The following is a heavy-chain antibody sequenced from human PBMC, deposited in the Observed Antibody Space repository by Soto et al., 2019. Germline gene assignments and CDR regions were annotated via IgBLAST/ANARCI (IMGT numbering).Heavy chain of an antibody. D-gene: IGHD3-10*01. CDR2: IYYSGST. CDR1: GGSISSYY. V-gene: IGHV4-59*08. CDR3: ARQVGRGQARRITMVRGVIVGAFDI. J-gene: IGHJ3*02. Sequence: SETLSLTCTVSGGSISSYYWSWIRQPPGKGLEWIGYIYYSGSTNYDPSLKSRVTISVDTSKNQFSLKLSSVTAADTAVYYCARQVGRGQARRITMVRGVIVGAFDIWGQGTMVTVSS.